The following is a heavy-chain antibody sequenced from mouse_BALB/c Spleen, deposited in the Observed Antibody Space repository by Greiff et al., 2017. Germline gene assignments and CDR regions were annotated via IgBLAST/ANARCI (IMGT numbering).Heavy chain of an antibody. CDR1: GYTFTSYW. D-gene: IGHD1-1*01. Sequence: LQQPGAELVKPGASVKLSCKASGYTFTSYWMHWVKQRPGQGLEWIGEINPSNGRTNYNEKFKSKATLTVDKSSSTAYMQLSSLTSEDSAVYYCARGYGSSPHYYAMDYWGQGTSVTVSS. CDR2: INPSNGRT. J-gene: IGHJ4*01. V-gene: IGHV1S81*02. CDR3: ARGYGSSPHYYAMDY.